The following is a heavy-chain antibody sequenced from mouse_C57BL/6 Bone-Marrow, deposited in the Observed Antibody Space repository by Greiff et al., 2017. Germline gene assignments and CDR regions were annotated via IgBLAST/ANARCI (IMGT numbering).Heavy chain of an antibody. CDR3: ARVEFDGSSGDWYFDV. CDR2: IYPRDGST. CDR1: GYTFTSYD. J-gene: IGHJ1*03. D-gene: IGHD1-1*01. Sequence: VQLQQSGPELVKPGASVKLSCKASGYTFTSYDINWVKQRPGQGLEWIGWIYPRDGSTKYTEKFKGQATLTVDTSSSTAYMELHRLTSEDSAVYFCARVEFDGSSGDWYFDVWGTGTTVTVSS. V-gene: IGHV1-85*01.